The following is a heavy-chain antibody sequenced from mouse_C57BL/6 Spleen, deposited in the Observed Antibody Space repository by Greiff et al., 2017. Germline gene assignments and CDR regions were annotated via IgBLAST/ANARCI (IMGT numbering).Heavy chain of an antibody. CDR2: IHPNSGST. J-gene: IGHJ2*01. Sequence: QVQLQQPGAELVKPGASVKLSCKASGYTFTSYWMHWVKQRPGQGLEWIGMIHPNSGSTNYNEKFKSKATLTVDKSSSTAYMQLSSLTSEDSAVYYCARSRSITTVVATGFDYWGQGTTLTVSS. D-gene: IGHD1-1*01. V-gene: IGHV1-64*01. CDR3: ARSRSITTVVATGFDY. CDR1: GYTFTSYW.